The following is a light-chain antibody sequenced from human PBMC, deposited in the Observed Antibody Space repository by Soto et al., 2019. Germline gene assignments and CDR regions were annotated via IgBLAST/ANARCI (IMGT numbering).Light chain of an antibody. J-gene: IGKJ4*01. CDR2: GPS. CDR3: QQYCSSPLT. Sequence: EIVLTQSPGTLSLSPGERATLSCRASQSVSSNYLIWYQQKAGQAPRLLIYGPSTRATGIPDRFSGSGSGTDFTLTISRLEPEDFAVYHCQQYCSSPLTFGGGTKVEIK. V-gene: IGKV3-20*01. CDR1: QSVSSNY.